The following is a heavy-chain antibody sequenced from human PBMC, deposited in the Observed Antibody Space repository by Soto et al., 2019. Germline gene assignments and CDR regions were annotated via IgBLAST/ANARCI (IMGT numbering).Heavy chain of an antibody. CDR3: ARGSGYYYWDDY. Sequence: ASVKVSCKTSGYTFSDYHIHWVRQAPGQGLEWMGRMIPTDGSTMYAQKFQGRVTITRDTSASTAYMELSSLRSEDTAVYYCARGSGYYYWDDYWGQGTLVTVSS. CDR2: MIPTDGST. D-gene: IGHD3-22*01. J-gene: IGHJ4*02. CDR1: GYTFSDYH. V-gene: IGHV1-46*01.